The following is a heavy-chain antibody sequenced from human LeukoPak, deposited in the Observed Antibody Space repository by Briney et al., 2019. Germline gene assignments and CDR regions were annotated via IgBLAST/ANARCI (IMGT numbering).Heavy chain of an antibody. CDR3: ARATPEYDFWSGYSVHFDY. CDR2: INPSGGST. Sequence: ASVKVSCKTSGFTFTGYFSHWLRQAPGQGLEWMGIINPSGGSTSYAQKFQGRVTMTRDTSTSTVYMELSSLRSEDTAVYYCARATPEYDFWSGYSVHFDYWGQGTLVTVSS. V-gene: IGHV1-46*01. CDR1: GFTFTGYF. J-gene: IGHJ4*02. D-gene: IGHD3-3*01.